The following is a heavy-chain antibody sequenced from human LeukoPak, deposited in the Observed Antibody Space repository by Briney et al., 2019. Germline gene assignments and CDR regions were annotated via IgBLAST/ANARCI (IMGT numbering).Heavy chain of an antibody. CDR2: ISGSGGST. D-gene: IGHD3-10*01. V-gene: IGHV3-23*01. CDR3: AKDRNYGHYDY. J-gene: IGHJ4*02. CDR1: GFTFSSYA. Sequence: GASLILSCAASGFTFSSYAMSWVRQAPGKGLEWVSAISGSGGSTYYADSVKGRFTISRDNSKNTLYLQMNSLRAEDTAVYYCAKDRNYGHYDYWGQGTLVTVSS.